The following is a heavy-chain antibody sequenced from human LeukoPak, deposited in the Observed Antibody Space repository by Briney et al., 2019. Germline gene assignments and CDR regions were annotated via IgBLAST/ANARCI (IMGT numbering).Heavy chain of an antibody. CDR2: ISYDGSNK. V-gene: IGHV3-30-3*01. CDR3: ARDTAGSTTGTTLAY. Sequence: GGSLRLSCAASGSTFSSYAMHWVRQAPGKGLEWVAVISYDGSNKYYADSVKGRFTISRDNSKNTLYLQMNSLRAEDTAVYYCARDTAGSTTGTTLAYWGQGTLVTVSS. CDR1: GSTFSSYA. D-gene: IGHD1-1*01. J-gene: IGHJ4*02.